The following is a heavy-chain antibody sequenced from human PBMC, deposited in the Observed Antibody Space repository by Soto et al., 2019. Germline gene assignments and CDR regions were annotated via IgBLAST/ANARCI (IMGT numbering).Heavy chain of an antibody. Sequence: ASVKVSCKASVFTSSGISWVRQAPGQRLEWMGWISTHNGNTIYAQKFQGRVIMTMDTSTATVYMELRSLRPDDTAVYLCAREGILGLFDAYDLWGQGTMVTVS. CDR1: VFTSSG. CDR3: AREGILGLFDAYDL. D-gene: IGHD3-3*01. J-gene: IGHJ3*01. V-gene: IGHV1-18*04. CDR2: ISTHNGNT.